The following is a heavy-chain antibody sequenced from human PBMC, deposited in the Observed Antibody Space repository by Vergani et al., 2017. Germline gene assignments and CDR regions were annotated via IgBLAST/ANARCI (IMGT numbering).Heavy chain of an antibody. D-gene: IGHD2-15*01. CDR3: AKEGGGYCSGGTCYPEY. J-gene: IGHJ4*02. CDR2: IRSDESRR. Sequence: QVQLVESGGGVVQPGGSLRLSCAASGFPFISFGMHWVRQAPGKGLEGVASIRSDESRRYYGDSMEGPFTISRDNSKNTLYRQMKSLRPEDTAVYYCAKEGGGYCSGGTCYPEYWGQGTLVIVSS. CDR1: GFPFISFG. V-gene: IGHV3-30*02.